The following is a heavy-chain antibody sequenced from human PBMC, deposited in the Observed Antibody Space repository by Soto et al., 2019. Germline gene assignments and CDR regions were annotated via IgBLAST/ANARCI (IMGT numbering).Heavy chain of an antibody. Sequence: SETLSLTCTVSGGSISNYYWSWIRQPPGKGLEWIGYIYYSGSTIYNPSLKSRVTISVDTSKNQFSLRLTSVTAADTAVYYCARAGGHGYCSSTSCSYNFDYWGQGTLVTVSS. CDR1: GGSISNYY. CDR3: ARAGGHGYCSSTSCSYNFDY. CDR2: IYYSGST. J-gene: IGHJ4*02. V-gene: IGHV4-59*12. D-gene: IGHD2-2*03.